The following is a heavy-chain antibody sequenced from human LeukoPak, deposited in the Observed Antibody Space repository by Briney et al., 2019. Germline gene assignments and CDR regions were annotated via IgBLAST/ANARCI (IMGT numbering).Heavy chain of an antibody. J-gene: IGHJ6*02. V-gene: IGHV3-30*03. Sequence: PEGSLRLSCAASGFTVSSYGMHWVRQAPGKGLEWVAVISYDGSNKYYVDSVKGRFTISRDNSKNTLDLQMNSLRAEDTAVYYCARSTVTMNNYFYYGMDVWGQGTTVTVSS. D-gene: IGHD4-17*01. CDR1: GFTVSSYG. CDR2: ISYDGSNK. CDR3: ARSTVTMNNYFYYGMDV.